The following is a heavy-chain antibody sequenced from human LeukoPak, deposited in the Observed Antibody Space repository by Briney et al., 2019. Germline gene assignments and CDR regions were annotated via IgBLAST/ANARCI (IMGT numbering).Heavy chain of an antibody. CDR2: IYTSGST. Sequence: SETLSLTCTVSGNSISSGDNYWSWIRQTAGKGLKWIGRIYTSGSTNYNPSLKSRVTISGDTSKNQFPLRLSSVTAADTAVYYCASDSSGYYYAYWGQGTLVTVSS. D-gene: IGHD3-22*01. CDR3: ASDSSGYYYAY. CDR1: GNSISSGDNY. V-gene: IGHV4-61*02. J-gene: IGHJ4*02.